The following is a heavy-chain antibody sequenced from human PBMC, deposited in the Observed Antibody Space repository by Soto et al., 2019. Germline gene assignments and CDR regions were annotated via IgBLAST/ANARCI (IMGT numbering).Heavy chain of an antibody. V-gene: IGHV4-30-4*01. Sequence: PSETLSLTCSVSGDSISSVDYFWAWIRQPPGQALEYIGYIYKSATTFYNPSFESRVDISLDTSKSQFSLNVTSVTAADTAVYFCARGRYCLTGRCFPNWFDSWGQGTLVTVSS. CDR3: ARGRYCLTGRCFPNWFDS. D-gene: IGHD2-15*01. CDR1: GDSISSVDYF. J-gene: IGHJ5*01. CDR2: IYKSATT.